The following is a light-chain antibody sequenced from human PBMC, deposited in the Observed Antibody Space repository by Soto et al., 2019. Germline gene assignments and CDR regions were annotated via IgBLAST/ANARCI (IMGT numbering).Light chain of an antibody. J-gene: IGKJ1*01. V-gene: IGKV3D-15*01. Sequence: EIVMTQSPATLSVSPGERATLSCRASQSVSNFLAWYQQKPGQAPRLLIYDASNRATGIPARFSGSGSGTEFTLTISSLQSEDFAVYYCQQYNNWPRTFGQGTKVDIK. CDR3: QQYNNWPRT. CDR2: DAS. CDR1: QSVSNF.